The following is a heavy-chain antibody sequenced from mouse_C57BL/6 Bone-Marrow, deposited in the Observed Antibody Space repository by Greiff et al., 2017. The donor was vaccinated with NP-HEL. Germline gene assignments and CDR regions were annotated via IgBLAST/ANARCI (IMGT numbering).Heavy chain of an antibody. V-gene: IGHV1-50*01. CDR1: GYTFTSYW. Sequence: QVQLQQPGAELVKPGASVKLSCKASGYTFTSYWMQWVKQRPGQGLEWIGEIDPSDSYTNYNQKFKGKATLTVDKSSSTAYMQLSSLTSEASAVYYCARYNGWGYWGQGTLVTVSA. CDR2: IDPSDSYT. J-gene: IGHJ3*01. D-gene: IGHD2-3*01. CDR3: ARYNGWGY.